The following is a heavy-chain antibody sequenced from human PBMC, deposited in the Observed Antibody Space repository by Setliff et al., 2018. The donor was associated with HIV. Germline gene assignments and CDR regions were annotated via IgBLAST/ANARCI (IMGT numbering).Heavy chain of an antibody. V-gene: IGHV4-4*09. CDR3: AGDYAGSGRPFDY. J-gene: IGHJ4*02. Sequence: TLSLTCTVSGDSISTDYWSWIRQPPGKGLEWLGHIYSSGGTDYNPSLKSRVTRSKDTSKNQLSLKLTSVTAADTAVYFCAGDYAGSGRPFDYWGQGTLVTVSS. D-gene: IGHD4-17*01. CDR1: GDSISTDY. CDR2: IYSSGGT.